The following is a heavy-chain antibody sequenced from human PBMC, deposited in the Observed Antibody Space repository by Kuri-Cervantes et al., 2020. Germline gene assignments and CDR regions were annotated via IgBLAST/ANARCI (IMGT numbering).Heavy chain of an antibody. Sequence: GGSLRLSCAAPGFTFSNAWMSWVRQAPGKGLEWVSVIYSGGSTYYADSVKGRFTISRDNAKNTLYLQMNSLRVEDTAVYYCARTPLYSSGWLDYWGQGTLVTVSS. CDR2: IYSGGST. V-gene: IGHV3-66*01. CDR1: GFTFSNAW. D-gene: IGHD6-19*01. J-gene: IGHJ4*02. CDR3: ARTPLYSSGWLDY.